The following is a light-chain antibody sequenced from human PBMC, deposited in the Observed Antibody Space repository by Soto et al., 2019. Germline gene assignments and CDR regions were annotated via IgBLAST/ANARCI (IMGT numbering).Light chain of an antibody. J-gene: IGKJ3*01. CDR1: HSVTSN. Sequence: EIVMTQSPATLSVSPEERATLSCRASHSVTSNLAWYQQRPGQAPRLLIYGASTRATGIPARFSGSGSGTEFSLTISSLQSEDFAVYYCQQYNKWPLFTFGPGTRVDMK. CDR2: GAS. V-gene: IGKV3-15*01. CDR3: QQYNKWPLFT.